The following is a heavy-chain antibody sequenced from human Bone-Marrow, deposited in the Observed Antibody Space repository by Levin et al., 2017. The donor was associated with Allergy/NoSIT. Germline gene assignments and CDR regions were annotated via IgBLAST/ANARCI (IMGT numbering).Heavy chain of an antibody. Sequence: SGPTLVKPTQTLTLTCTVSGFSLSTSGVGVAWFRQPPGKALEWLTFIYWNDDKRYSPSLSTRLSITKDTSKNQVVLTMTNIDLVDTATYYCAHRLGPYDHDAWFDPWGQGTLVTVSS. CDR3: AHRLGPYDHDAWFDP. V-gene: IGHV2-5*01. D-gene: IGHD3-3*01. CDR2: IYWNDDK. J-gene: IGHJ5*02. CDR1: GFSLSTSGVG.